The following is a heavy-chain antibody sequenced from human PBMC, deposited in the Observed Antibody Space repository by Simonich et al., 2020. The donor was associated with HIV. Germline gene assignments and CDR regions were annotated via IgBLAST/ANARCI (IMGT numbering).Heavy chain of an antibody. CDR2: INPSSGGT. J-gene: IGHJ4*02. CDR1: GYTFPAYY. D-gene: IGHD5-12*01. V-gene: IGHV1-2*02. Sequence: QVQLVQSGAEVKKPGASVKGSCKASGYTFPAYYIHRVRQAPGQGLGWMGWINPSSGGTNYAQTFQGRGTMTRDTSISTAYMELSRLTSDDTAIYYCARDLPSLLVATTPTDYWGQGTLVTVSS. CDR3: ARDLPSLLVATTPTDY.